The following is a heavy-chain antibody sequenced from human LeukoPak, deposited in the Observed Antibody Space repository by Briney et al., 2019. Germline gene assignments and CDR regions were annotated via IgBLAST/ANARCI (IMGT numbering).Heavy chain of an antibody. CDR1: GFTFSGHW. V-gene: IGHV3-74*03. CDR2: ITPDGNAA. J-gene: IGHJ4*02. CDR3: TRSGYSNGYDY. Sequence: GRSLRLSCVASGFTFSGHWMHWVRQVPGQGLMAVSRITPDGNAAAYADSVKGRFTISRDNAKNTLYLEMNSLTAEDTALYHWTRSGYSNGYDYWGQGTLVTVSS. D-gene: IGHD2-15*01.